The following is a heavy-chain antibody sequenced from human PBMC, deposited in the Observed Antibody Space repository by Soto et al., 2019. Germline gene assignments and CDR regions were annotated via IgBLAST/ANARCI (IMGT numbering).Heavy chain of an antibody. J-gene: IGHJ4*02. V-gene: IGHV1-46*03. Sequence: QVQLVQSGAEVKKPGASVKVSCKASGYTFTSYYMHWVRQAPGQGLEWMGIINPSGGSTSYAQKYQGRVTMTRDTATSTVEMELSSLRSEDTAVYYCPKAIRARYCSGGSCWGSSFDYWGQGTLVTVSS. CDR1: GYTFTSYY. CDR3: PKAIRARYCSGGSCWGSSFDY. CDR2: INPSGGST. D-gene: IGHD2-15*01.